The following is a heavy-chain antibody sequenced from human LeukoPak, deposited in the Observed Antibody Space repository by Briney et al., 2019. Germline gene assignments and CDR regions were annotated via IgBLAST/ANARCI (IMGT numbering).Heavy chain of an antibody. CDR1: GFTFRNYV. CDR3: AREGYYGSGSPPSLYFDY. V-gene: IGHV3-30-3*01. D-gene: IGHD3-10*01. CDR2: TSSDLNVK. J-gene: IGHJ4*02. Sequence: GRSLRLSCAATGFTFRNYVIHWVRQAPGKGLEWVAVTSSDLNVKLYADSVKGRFTISRDNSRSTLYLQMNSLRPEDTAIYYCAREGYYGSGSPPSLYFDYWGQGTLVTVSS.